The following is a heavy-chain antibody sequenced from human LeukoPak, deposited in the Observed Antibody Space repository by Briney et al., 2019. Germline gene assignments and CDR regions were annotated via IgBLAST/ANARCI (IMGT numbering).Heavy chain of an antibody. CDR1: GFTFSSYA. J-gene: IGHJ4*02. CDR2: ISGSGGST. D-gene: IGHD3-3*01. V-gene: IGHV3-23*01. CDR3: AKGDDFWSGYSDY. Sequence: GGSLRLSCAASGFTFSSYAMSWVRQAPGKGLEWVSAISGSGGSTYYADSVKGRFTISRDNSKNTLYLQMNSLGAEDTAVYYCAKGDDFWSGYSDYWGQGTLVTVSS.